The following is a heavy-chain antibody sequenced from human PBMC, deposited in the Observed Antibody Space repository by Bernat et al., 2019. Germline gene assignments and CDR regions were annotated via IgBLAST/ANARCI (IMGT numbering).Heavy chain of an antibody. V-gene: IGHV3-53*05. J-gene: IGHJ4*02. Sequence: EVQLVETGGGLIQPGGSLRLSCAASGFTVSSNYMSWVRQAPGKGLEWVSVIYSGGSTYYADSMKGRFTISRDNSKNTLYLQMNSLRAEDTAVYYCAAGAWLRKFDYWGQGTLVTVSS. CDR1: GFTVSSNY. D-gene: IGHD5-12*01. CDR3: AAGAWLRKFDY. CDR2: IYSGGST.